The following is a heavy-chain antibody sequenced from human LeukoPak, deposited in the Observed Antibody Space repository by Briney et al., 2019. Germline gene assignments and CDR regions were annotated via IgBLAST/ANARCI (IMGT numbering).Heavy chain of an antibody. J-gene: IGHJ3*02. CDR2: ISGSGGST. CDR1: GFTFSSYA. V-gene: IGHV3-23*01. CDR3: AKSVAGTRDAFDI. D-gene: IGHD6-19*01. Sequence: PGGSLRLSCAASGFTFSSYAMSWVRQAPGKGLEWVSAISGSGGSTYYADSVKGRFTISRDNTKNTLYLQMNSLRAEDTAVYYCAKSVAGTRDAFDIWGQGTMVTVSS.